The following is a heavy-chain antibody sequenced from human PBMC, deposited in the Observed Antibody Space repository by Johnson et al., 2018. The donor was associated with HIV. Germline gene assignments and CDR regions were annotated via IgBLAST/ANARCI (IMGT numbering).Heavy chain of an antibody. J-gene: IGHJ3*02. CDR1: GFTFSSYG. Sequence: QEQLVESGGGLVQPGGSLRLSCAASGFTFSSYGMHWVRQAPGKGLEWVAFIRYDGSNKYYADSVKGRFTISRDNSKNTLYLQMNSLRAEDTAVYYCARVPNDAFDIWGQGTMVTVSS. CDR2: IRYDGSNK. V-gene: IGHV3-30*02. CDR3: ARVPNDAFDI.